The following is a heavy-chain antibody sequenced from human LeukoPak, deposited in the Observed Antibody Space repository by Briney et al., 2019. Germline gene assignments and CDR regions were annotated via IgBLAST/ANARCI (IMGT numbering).Heavy chain of an antibody. J-gene: IGHJ6*03. CDR1: GFTFSSYA. V-gene: IGHV3-23*01. Sequence: GRSLRLSCAASGFTFSSYARTCVLQPSGQGLVSVSSITDTGVNTYYAESVEGLFPISRYNFNNTLDLKMNILRAEDTAVYFCAKGHCGSTICYYHYFMDVWGKRPTVTVSS. D-gene: IGHD2-2*01. CDR2: ITDTGVNT. CDR3: AKGHCGSTICYYHYFMDV.